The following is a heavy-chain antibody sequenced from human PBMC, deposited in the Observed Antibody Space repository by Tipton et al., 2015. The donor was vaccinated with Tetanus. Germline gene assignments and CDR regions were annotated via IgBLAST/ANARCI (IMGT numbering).Heavy chain of an antibody. J-gene: IGHJ4*02. Sequence: TLSLTCAVYGGSFSVYYWSWIRQPPGKGLEWIGEINHSRNINNNPSLKSRVTISIDMSKNQFSLKLSSVTAADTGVYYCARANGPGSYLDYWGQGTLVTVSS. CDR1: GGSFSVYY. CDR2: INHSRNI. V-gene: IGHV4-34*01. D-gene: IGHD2-8*01. CDR3: ARANGPGSYLDY.